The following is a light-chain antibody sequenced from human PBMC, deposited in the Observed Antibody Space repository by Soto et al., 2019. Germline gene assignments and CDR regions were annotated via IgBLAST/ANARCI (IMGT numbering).Light chain of an antibody. J-gene: IGKJ1*01. Sequence: DIVMTQSADSLAVSLGERATINCKSSQSVFSNSNNKKYLAWYQQKPGQPPKLLIHWESIREAGVPDRFSGSGSGTDFTLTINSLQAEDVAVYYCQQYYSTPWTFGQGTKVEIK. V-gene: IGKV4-1*01. CDR3: QQYYSTPWT. CDR1: QSVFSNSNNKKY. CDR2: WES.